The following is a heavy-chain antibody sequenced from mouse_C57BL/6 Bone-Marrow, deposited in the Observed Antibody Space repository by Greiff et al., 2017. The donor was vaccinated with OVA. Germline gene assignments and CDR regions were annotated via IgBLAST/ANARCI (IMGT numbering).Heavy chain of an antibody. CDR3: ARGEGTTRDY. Sequence: QVQLQQSGPELVKPGASVKISCKASGYAFSSSWMNWVKQRPGKGLEWIGRIYPGDGDTNYNGKFKGKATLTADKSSSTAYMQLSSLTSEDSAVYFCARGEGTTRDYWGQGTTLTVSS. J-gene: IGHJ2*01. D-gene: IGHD1-1*01. V-gene: IGHV1-82*01. CDR1: GYAFSSSW. CDR2: IYPGDGDT.